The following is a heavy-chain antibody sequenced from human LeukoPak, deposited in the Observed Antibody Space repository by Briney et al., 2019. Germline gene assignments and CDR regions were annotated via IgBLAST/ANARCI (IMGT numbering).Heavy chain of an antibody. CDR3: AKRMISIAADGTMDY. CDR2: ITSSGGST. J-gene: IGHJ4*02. D-gene: IGHD6-13*01. CDR1: GFTFSSYA. V-gene: IGHV3-23*01. Sequence: PGGSLRLSCAASGFTFSSYAMSWVRQAPGKGLEWVSAITSSGGSTYYADSVKGRFTISRDNSKNTLYLQMNSLRAEDTAVYYCAKRMISIAADGTMDYWGQGTLVTVSS.